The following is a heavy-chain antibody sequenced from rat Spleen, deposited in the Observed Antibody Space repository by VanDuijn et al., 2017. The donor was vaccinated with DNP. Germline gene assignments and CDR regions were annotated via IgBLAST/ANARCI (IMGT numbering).Heavy chain of an antibody. Sequence: EVQLVESGGGLVQPGRSLKVSCAASGFTFSDYYMAWVRQAPKKGLEWVASIRYDGSTTYYRDSVKGRFAISRDNAKSTLYLQMNSLRSDDMATYYCASHTYYGYDYFVYWGQGVMVTVSS. CDR2: IRYDGSTT. CDR3: ASHTYYGYDYFVY. CDR1: GFTFSDYY. D-gene: IGHD1-9*01. V-gene: IGHV5-7*01. J-gene: IGHJ2*01.